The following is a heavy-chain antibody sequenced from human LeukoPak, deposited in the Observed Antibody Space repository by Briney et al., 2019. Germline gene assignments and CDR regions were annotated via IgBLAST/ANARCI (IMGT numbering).Heavy chain of an antibody. CDR1: GDSIDSDNYY. V-gene: IGHV4-39*01. Sequence: SETLSLTCTVSGDSIDSDNYYWGWIRQPPGKGLEWIGTIYYSGSTYYNPSLKSRVTISVDSSKNQLSLKLTSVTAADTAVYYCARHLKIKGVTHVPYYSGHWGQGTLVIVSS. D-gene: IGHD2-8*01. CDR3: ARHLKIKGVTHVPYYSGH. CDR2: IYYSGST. J-gene: IGHJ4*02.